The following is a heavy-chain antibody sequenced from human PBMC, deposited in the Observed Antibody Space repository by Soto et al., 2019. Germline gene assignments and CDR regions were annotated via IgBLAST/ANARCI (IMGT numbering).Heavy chain of an antibody. CDR3: ARDRSTYGGGGTGEVKENWFDP. CDR1: GGSISRYY. V-gene: IGHV4-59*01. J-gene: IGHJ5*02. CDR2: AYYSGDT. D-gene: IGHD2-8*01. Sequence: SETLSLTCSVSGGSISRYYWSWIRQPPGKGLEWIGYAYYSGDTGYNPSLQSRVTMAVDTSKNQVSIKLTSVNAADTAVYYCARDRSTYGGGGTGEVKENWFDPWGQGAMVTVS.